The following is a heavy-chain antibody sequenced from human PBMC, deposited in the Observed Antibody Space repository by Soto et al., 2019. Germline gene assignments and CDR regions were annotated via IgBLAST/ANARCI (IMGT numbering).Heavy chain of an antibody. V-gene: IGHV3-23*01. D-gene: IGHD3-22*01. CDR1: GFTFSSYA. CDR2: ISDSGDKT. Sequence: EVQLLESGGGLEQRGGSLRLSCAASGFTFSSYAMSWVRQAPGKGLEWVSAISDSGDKTYYADSVKGRFTVSRDNSKNPLYLQMNSLRAEDTAVYFCAKDPNDYDSSAYYVDYWGRGTLVTVSS. CDR3: AKDPNDYDSSAYYVDY. J-gene: IGHJ4*02.